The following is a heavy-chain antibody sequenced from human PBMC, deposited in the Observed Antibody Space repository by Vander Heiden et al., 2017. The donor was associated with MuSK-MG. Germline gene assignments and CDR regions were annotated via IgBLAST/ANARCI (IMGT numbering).Heavy chain of an antibody. CDR2: IYGGGST. V-gene: IGHV3-66*01. Sequence: EVQLAESGGGWVQPGGSLRLSCAASGFAVSSLYMTSVCQPTGKGLEWASVIYGGGSTDYADSVKGRFTISRDNSKNTLYLQMNSLRAEDTAVYYCARDPYIWGQGTLVTVSS. J-gene: IGHJ4*02. CDR1: GFAVSSLY. CDR3: ARDPYI.